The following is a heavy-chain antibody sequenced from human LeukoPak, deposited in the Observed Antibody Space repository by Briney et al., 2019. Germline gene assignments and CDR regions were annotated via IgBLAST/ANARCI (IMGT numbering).Heavy chain of an antibody. D-gene: IGHD3-3*01. CDR1: GFTFSNYW. CDR3: AKDRTRHAY. CDR2: IKEDGSDK. J-gene: IGHJ4*02. V-gene: IGHV3-7*03. Sequence: GGSLRLSCAASGFTFSNYWMSWVRQTPGKGLEWVANIKEDGSDKYYVDSLKGRFTISTDNAKNSLYLQMNSLRAEDTAVYYCAKDRTRHAYWGQGTLVTVSS.